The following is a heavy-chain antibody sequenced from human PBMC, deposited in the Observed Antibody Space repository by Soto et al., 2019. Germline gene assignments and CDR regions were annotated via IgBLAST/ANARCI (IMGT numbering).Heavy chain of an antibody. CDR1: GFTFSSYG. V-gene: IGHV3-23*01. CDR3: AKDPYDSSGYYCYFDY. Sequence: GGSLRLSCAASGFTFSSYGMNWVRQAPGKGLEWVATINAGGSSTYYADSVEGRFTISRDNSKNTLYLQMNSLRPEDTAVYYCAKDPYDSSGYYCYFDYWGQGTLVTVSS. D-gene: IGHD3-22*01. CDR2: INAGGSST. J-gene: IGHJ4*02.